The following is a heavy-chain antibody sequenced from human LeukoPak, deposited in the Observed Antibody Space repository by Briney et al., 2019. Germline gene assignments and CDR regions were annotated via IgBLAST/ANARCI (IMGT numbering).Heavy chain of an antibody. D-gene: IGHD2-21*02. Sequence: GGSLRLSCTASGFTFGDYGMSWFRQAPGKGLEWVGFIRSKAYGGTTEYAASVKVRFTISRDDSKSIAYLQMNSLKTEDTAVYFCARSRRLICGGACYSFDYWGQGTLVTVSS. V-gene: IGHV3-49*03. CDR2: IRSKAYGGTT. CDR1: GFTFGDYG. CDR3: ARSRRLICGGACYSFDY. J-gene: IGHJ4*02.